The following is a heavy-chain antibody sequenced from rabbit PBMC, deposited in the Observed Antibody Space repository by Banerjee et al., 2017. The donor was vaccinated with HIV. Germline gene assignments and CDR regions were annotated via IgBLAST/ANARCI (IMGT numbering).Heavy chain of an antibody. Sequence: QEQLEESGGGLVKPEGSLTLTCKASGFDLSGYYDMCWVRQAPGKGLEWIACIYDGDGSTWYASWAKGRFTISKTSSTTVTLQMTSLTAADTATYFCARDVAVSHVSDNLWGPGTLVTVS. CDR1: GFDLSGYYD. CDR3: ARDVAVSHVSDNL. D-gene: IGHD4-2*01. CDR2: IYDGDGST. V-gene: IGHV1S45*01. J-gene: IGHJ4*01.